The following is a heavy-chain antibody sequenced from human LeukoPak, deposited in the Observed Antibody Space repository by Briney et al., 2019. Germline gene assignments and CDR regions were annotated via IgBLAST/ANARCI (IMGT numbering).Heavy chain of an antibody. CDR1: GGSISSSSYY. Sequence: PSETLSLTCTVSGGSISSSSYYWGWIRQPPGKGLEWVANIKEDGTETYYVDSVKGRFTISRDNAKNSLYLQMNSLRVEDTAVYYCAKEGRSLQTYWGQGTLVTVSS. CDR3: AKEGRSLQTY. V-gene: IGHV3-7*03. J-gene: IGHJ4*02. CDR2: IKEDGTET. D-gene: IGHD5-24*01.